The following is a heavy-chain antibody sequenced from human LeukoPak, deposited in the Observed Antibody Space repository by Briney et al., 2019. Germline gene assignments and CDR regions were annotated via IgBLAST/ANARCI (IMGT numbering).Heavy chain of an antibody. V-gene: IGHV5-51*01. CDR2: IYPHDSDT. J-gene: IGHJ3*02. CDR3: ARHRETGTTLDAFDI. CDR1: GYRFTIYW. D-gene: IGHD1-7*01. Sequence: GESLKISCKGSGYRFTIYWIGWVRQKPGKGLEWMGIIYPHDSDTRYSPSFQGQVTISADKSISTAYLQWSSLKASDTAMYYCARHRETGTTLDAFDIWGQGTMVTVSS.